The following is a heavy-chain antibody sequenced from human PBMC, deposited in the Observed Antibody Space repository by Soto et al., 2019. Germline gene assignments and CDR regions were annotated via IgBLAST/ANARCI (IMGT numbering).Heavy chain of an antibody. V-gene: IGHV1-18*01. J-gene: IGHJ6*02. D-gene: IGHD5-18*01. CDR2: ISAYNGQT. Sequence: QVQLVQSGHEVKKPGASVNVSCKASAYSYTSYGISWVRQAPGQGLEWMGWISAYNGQTNYAQKFRGRVTFTTDTSTTTAFMELRSLRSDDTAMYYCARDCRQQLWVEGLNAMDVWGQGTTVTV. CDR3: ARDCRQQLWVEGLNAMDV. CDR1: AYSYTSYG.